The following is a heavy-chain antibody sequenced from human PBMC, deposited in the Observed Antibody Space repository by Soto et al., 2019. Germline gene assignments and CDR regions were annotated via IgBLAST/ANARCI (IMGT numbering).Heavy chain of an antibody. J-gene: IGHJ3*02. D-gene: IGHD6-19*01. CDR3: ARGGSSDWQVALDI. V-gene: IGHV4-34*01. Sequence: PSETLSLTYAVYAGSFSHYYWNWIRQSPGEGLEWIWKIKHSGSSNYNPSLRSRVSISVDXSKNQFSLRLTSVTAADTAVYYCARGGSSDWQVALDIWGQGTMVNVSS. CDR1: AGSFSHYY. CDR2: IKHSGSS.